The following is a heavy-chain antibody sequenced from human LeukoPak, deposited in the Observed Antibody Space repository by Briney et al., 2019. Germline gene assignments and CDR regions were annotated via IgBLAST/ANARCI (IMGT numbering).Heavy chain of an antibody. Sequence: PGGSLRLSCAASGFTFSSYWMHWVRQVPGKGLVCVSRINIDGTSTSYADFVKGRFTISRDNAKNALYLQMNSLRAEDTAVYYCARGSSGWYGIDYWGQGALVNVSS. CDR3: ARGSSGWYGIDY. CDR2: INIDGTST. V-gene: IGHV3-74*01. CDR1: GFTFSSYW. J-gene: IGHJ4*02. D-gene: IGHD6-19*01.